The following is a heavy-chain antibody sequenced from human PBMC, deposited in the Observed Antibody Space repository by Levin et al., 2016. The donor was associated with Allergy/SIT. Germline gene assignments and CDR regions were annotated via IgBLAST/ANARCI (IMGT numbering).Heavy chain of an antibody. J-gene: IGHJ4*02. CDR2: INANNGHT. CDR1: GYTFSSYD. V-gene: IGHV1-8*02. CDR3: ARGNELYRSGWSTRPLDY. D-gene: IGHD6-19*01. Sequence: ASVKVSCKASGYTFSSYDIDWVRQVNGQGLEWMGWINANNGHTGCAQKFQGRVTMTRDTSQSTAYMEVSSLRSEDTAVYYCARGNELYRSGWSTRPLDYWGQGTVVTVSS.